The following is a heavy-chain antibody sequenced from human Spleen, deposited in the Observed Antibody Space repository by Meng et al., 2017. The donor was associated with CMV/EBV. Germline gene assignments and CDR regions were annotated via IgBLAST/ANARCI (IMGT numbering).Heavy chain of an antibody. J-gene: IGHJ5*02. V-gene: IGHV1-2*02. CDR2: VDPDSTAT. Sequence: SCKAAGSTCTGYYIHWVRQAPGQGLEWVGWVDPDSTATNYAQNFQGRVTMTSDASISTAYMELSRLRFDDTAVYYCATRGHNNWLDPWGQGTLVTVSS. CDR3: ATRGHNNWLDP. CDR1: GSTCTGYY. D-gene: IGHD3-10*01.